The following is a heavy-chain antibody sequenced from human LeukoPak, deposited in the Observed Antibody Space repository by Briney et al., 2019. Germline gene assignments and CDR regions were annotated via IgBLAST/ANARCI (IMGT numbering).Heavy chain of an antibody. D-gene: IGHD6-19*01. CDR2: IYYSGST. V-gene: IGHV4-59*01. J-gene: IGHJ6*02. Sequence: SETLSLTCTVSGGSISSYYWSWIRQPPGKGLEWIGYIYYSGSTNYNPSLKSRVTISVDTSKNQFSLKLSSVTAADTAVYYCARSSVAGIPRGHYYYGMDVWGQGTTVTVSS. CDR3: ARSSVAGIPRGHYYYGMDV. CDR1: GGSISSYY.